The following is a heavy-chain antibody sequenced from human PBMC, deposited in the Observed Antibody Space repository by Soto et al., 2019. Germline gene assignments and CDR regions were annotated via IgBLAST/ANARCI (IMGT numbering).Heavy chain of an antibody. CDR1: GFTFSSYG. V-gene: IGHV3-23*01. D-gene: IGHD6-13*01. J-gene: IGHJ4*02. Sequence: EVQLLESGGGLVQPGGSLRLSCAASGFTFSSYGMTWVRQAPGKGLEWVSGIGGSGGSTYFADSVRGRFTISRDNSKNALYLLENSLRAEDTAVYYCAKRGSSSWYDYFDYWGQGTLVTVSS. CDR3: AKRGSSSWYDYFDY. CDR2: IGGSGGST.